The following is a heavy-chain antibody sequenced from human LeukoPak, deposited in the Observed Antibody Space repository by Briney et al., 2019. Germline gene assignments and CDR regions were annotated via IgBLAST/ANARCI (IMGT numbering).Heavy chain of an antibody. J-gene: IGHJ6*03. V-gene: IGHV1-69*13. D-gene: IGHD1/OR15-1a*01. Sequence: SVTVSFTASGGTFSSYAISWVRQAPGQGLEWMGGIIPIFGTANYAQKFQGRVTITADESTSTAYMELSSLRSEDTAVYYCARSREQEYDYYYYMDVWGKGTTVTISS. CDR2: IIPIFGTA. CDR1: GGTFSSYA. CDR3: ARSREQEYDYYYYMDV.